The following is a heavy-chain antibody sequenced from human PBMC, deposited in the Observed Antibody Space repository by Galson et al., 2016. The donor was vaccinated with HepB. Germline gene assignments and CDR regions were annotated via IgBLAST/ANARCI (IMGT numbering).Heavy chain of an antibody. D-gene: IGHD5-18*01. CDR1: GYSFSTYW. V-gene: IGHV5-51*01. CDR3: ARTMDRGVDTPLTY. CDR2: VYPGESQS. Sequence: QSGAEVKKPGESLKISCKAAGYSFSTYWIAWVRQKPGKGLEWMGIVYPGESQSRYSPSFQGQVTFSADKSISTAYLQWSRLEASDTAVYYRARTMDRGVDTPLTYWGQGALVTVSS. J-gene: IGHJ4*02.